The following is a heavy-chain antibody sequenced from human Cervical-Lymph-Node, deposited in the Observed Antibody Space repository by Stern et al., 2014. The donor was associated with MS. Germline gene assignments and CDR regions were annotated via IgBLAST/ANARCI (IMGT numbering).Heavy chain of an antibody. CDR3: ARGHYYGDSFDY. CDR2: SYYSGST. J-gene: IGHJ4*02. V-gene: IGHV4-59*01. D-gene: IGHD3-3*01. CDR1: GGSISSYY. Sequence: QVQLQESGPGLVKPSETLSLTCTVSGGSISSYYWSWIRQPPGKGLEWIGYSYYSGSTNYTPSLKSRVTISEDTSKNQFSLKLSSVTAADTAVYYCARGHYYGDSFDYWGQGTLVTVSS.